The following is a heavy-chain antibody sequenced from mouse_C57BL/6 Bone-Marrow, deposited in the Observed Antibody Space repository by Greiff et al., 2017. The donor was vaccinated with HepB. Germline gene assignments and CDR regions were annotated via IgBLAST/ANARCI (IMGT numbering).Heavy chain of an antibody. CDR3: ARERTTAMDY. CDR2: ISYDGSN. V-gene: IGHV3-6*01. D-gene: IGHD1-1*01. CDR1: GYSITSGYF. J-gene: IGHJ4*01. Sequence: ESGPGLVKPSQSLSLTCSVSGYSITSGYFWYLIRQFPGNKLEWMGYISYDGSNNYNPSLKNRISITRDTSKNQFFLKLNSVTTEDTATYNCARERTTAMDYWGQGTSVTVSS.